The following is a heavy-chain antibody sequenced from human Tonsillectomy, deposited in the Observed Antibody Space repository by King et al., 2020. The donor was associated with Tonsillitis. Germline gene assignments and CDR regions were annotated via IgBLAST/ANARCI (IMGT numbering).Heavy chain of an antibody. D-gene: IGHD1/OR15-1a*01. V-gene: IGHV4-59*02. CDR1: GASVNNYY. CDR2: IYYSGTT. CDR3: ARDYLVPVTTTTYYYYMDV. Sequence: QLQESGPGLVKPSETLSLTCTVSGASVNNYYWGWVRQPPGKGLEWIGCIYYSGTTTYNPSLKSRVTISVDTSKNQFSLKLSSVTAADTAVYYCARDYLVPVTTTTYYYYMDVWGRGTTVTVS. J-gene: IGHJ6*03.